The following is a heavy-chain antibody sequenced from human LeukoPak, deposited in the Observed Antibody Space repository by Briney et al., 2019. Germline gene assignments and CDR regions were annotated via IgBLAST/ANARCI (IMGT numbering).Heavy chain of an antibody. CDR1: GGSISSYY. Sequence: PSETLSLTCTVSGGSISSYYWSWIRQPAGKGLEWIGRIYTSGSTNYNPSLKSRVTMSVDTSKNQFSLKLSSVTAADTAVYYCARARGYYDLLDDAFDIWGQGTMVTVSS. V-gene: IGHV4-4*07. J-gene: IGHJ3*02. CDR2: IYTSGST. CDR3: ARARGYYDLLDDAFDI. D-gene: IGHD3-3*01.